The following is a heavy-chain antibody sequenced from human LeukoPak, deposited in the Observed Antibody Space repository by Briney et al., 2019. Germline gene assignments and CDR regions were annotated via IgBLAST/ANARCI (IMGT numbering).Heavy chain of an antibody. CDR1: GFTVSSNY. J-gene: IGHJ4*02. CDR2: IYSGGST. D-gene: IGHD3-9*01. CDR3: ASQLRYFDWCLDY. V-gene: IGHV3-53*01. Sequence: AGGSLRLSCAASGFTVSSNYMSWVRQAPGKGLEWVSVIYSGGSTYYADSVKGRFTISRDNSKNTLYLQMNSLRAEDTAVYYCASQLRYFDWCLDYWGQGTPVTVSS.